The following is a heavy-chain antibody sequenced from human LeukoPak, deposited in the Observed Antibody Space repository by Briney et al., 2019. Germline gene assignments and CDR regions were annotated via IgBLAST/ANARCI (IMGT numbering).Heavy chain of an antibody. CDR1: GGSISTYY. CDR3: ARNYDILTGYNEPAYWYFDL. V-gene: IGHV4-4*07. J-gene: IGHJ2*01. Sequence: SETLSLTCTVSGGSISTYYWSWIRQPAGKGLEWIGRIYSSGSTIYNPSLKSRVTISVDTSKNQFSLKLSSVTAADTAVYYCARNYDILTGYNEPAYWYFDLWGRGTLVTVSS. D-gene: IGHD3-9*01. CDR2: IYSSGST.